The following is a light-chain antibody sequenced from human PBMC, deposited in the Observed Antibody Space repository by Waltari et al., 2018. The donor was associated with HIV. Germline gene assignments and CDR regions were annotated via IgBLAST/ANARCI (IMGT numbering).Light chain of an antibody. CDR1: QDIITY. J-gene: IGKJ4*01. CDR3: QQSNSYPLT. CDR2: STS. Sequence: DIQLTQSPSFLSASVGDRVTITCRASQDIITYVAWYQQKPGKAPNLLIYSTSILRTGVPSRFSGSGSGTEFTLTVTNLQPEDFALYYCQQSNSYPLTFGGGTRVEIK. V-gene: IGKV1-9*01.